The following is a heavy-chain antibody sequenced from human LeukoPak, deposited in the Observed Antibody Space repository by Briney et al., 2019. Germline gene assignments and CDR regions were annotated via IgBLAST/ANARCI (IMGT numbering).Heavy chain of an antibody. CDR3: ARVDSRASWFDP. D-gene: IGHD3/OR15-3a*01. Sequence: GGSLRLSCAASGFTFDDYAMHWVRQAPGKGLEWVSSISSSSSYIYYADSVKGRFTISRDNAKNSLYLQMNSLRAEDTAVYYCARVDSRASWFDPWGQGTLVTVSS. V-gene: IGHV3-21*01. CDR2: ISSSSSYI. CDR1: GFTFDDYA. J-gene: IGHJ5*02.